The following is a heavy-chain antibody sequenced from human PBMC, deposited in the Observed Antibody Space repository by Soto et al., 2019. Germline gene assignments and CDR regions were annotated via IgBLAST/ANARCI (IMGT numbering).Heavy chain of an antibody. Sequence: SETLSLTCTVSGGSVSSGSYYWSWIRQPPGKGLEWIGYIYYSGSTNYNPSLKSRVTISVDTSKNQFSLKLSSVTAADTAVYYCARGSGALTPYYYVMDVWGQGTTVT. CDR2: IYYSGST. V-gene: IGHV4-61*01. J-gene: IGHJ6*02. CDR1: GGSVSSGSYY. D-gene: IGHD3-10*01. CDR3: ARGSGALTPYYYVMDV.